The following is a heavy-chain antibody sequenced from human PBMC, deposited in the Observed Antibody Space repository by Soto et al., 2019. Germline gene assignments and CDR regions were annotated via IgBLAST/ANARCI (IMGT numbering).Heavy chain of an antibody. D-gene: IGHD6-13*01. Sequence: GESLKISCKGSGYSFTSYWIGWVRQMPGKGLEWMGIIYPGDSDTRYSPSFQGQVTISAHNSISTAYLQWSSLKASDTAMYYCARLPNRIAAAEFDYWGQGTLVTVSS. CDR3: ARLPNRIAAAEFDY. CDR2: IYPGDSDT. V-gene: IGHV5-51*01. J-gene: IGHJ4*02. CDR1: GYSFTSYW.